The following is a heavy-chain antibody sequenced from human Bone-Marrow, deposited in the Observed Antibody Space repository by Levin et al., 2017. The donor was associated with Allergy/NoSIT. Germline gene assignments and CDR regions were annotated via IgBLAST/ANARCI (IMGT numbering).Heavy chain of an antibody. CDR2: ISDDGDKQ. J-gene: IGHJ4*02. V-gene: IGHV3-30-3*01. D-gene: IGHD1-26*01. CDR1: GFTFSEYM. Sequence: GGSLRLSCAASGFTFSEYMMHWVRQAPGKGLEWVAVISDDGDKQFYADSVRGRFTISRDNSKNTLYLQMNSLRPEDTAIYYFARDLPPYSGSYHFNYWGQGNLVSVSS. CDR3: ARDLPPYSGSYHFNY.